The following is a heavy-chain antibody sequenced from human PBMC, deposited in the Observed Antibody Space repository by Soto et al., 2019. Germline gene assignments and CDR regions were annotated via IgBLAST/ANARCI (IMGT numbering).Heavy chain of an antibody. CDR3: ASTVEMATIHPGAFDI. CDR1: GGTFSSYA. CDR2: IIPIFGTA. Sequence: QVQLVQSGAEVKKPGSSVKVSCKASGGTFSSYAISWVRQAPGQGLEWMGGIIPIFGTANYAQKFQGRVTMTADESTSTAYMELSSLRSEDTDVYYCASTVEMATIHPGAFDIWGQGTMVTVSS. J-gene: IGHJ3*02. V-gene: IGHV1-69*12. D-gene: IGHD5-12*01.